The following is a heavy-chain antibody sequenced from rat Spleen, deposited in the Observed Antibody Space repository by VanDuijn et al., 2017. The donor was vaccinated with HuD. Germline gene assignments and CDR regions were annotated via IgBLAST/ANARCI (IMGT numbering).Heavy chain of an antibody. CDR3: ARHPDFIDYDGTYYYGGFDY. CDR1: GFTFSDYN. J-gene: IGHJ2*01. D-gene: IGHD1-12*02. Sequence: EVQLVESGGGLVQPGRSLKLSCAASGFTFSDYNMAWVRQAPKKGLEWVATIIYDGSRTYYRDSVKGRFTISRDNAKSTLYLQMDSLRSEDTATYYCARHPDFIDYDGTYYYGGFDYWGQGVMVTVSS. CDR2: IIYDGSRT. V-gene: IGHV5S10*01.